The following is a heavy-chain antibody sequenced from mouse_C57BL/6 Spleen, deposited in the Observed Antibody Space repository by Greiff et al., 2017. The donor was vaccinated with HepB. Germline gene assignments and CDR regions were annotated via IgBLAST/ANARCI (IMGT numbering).Heavy chain of an antibody. V-gene: IGHV1-69*01. CDR3: ARAEFYYGSSLYYFDY. Sequence: QVQLKQPGAELVMPGASVKLSCKASGYTFTSYWMHWVKQRPGQGLEWIGEIDPSDSYTNYNHKFKGKSTLTVDKSSSTAYMQLSSLTSEDSAVYYCARAEFYYGSSLYYFDYWGQGTTLTVSS. D-gene: IGHD1-1*01. J-gene: IGHJ2*01. CDR1: GYTFTSYW. CDR2: IDPSDSYT.